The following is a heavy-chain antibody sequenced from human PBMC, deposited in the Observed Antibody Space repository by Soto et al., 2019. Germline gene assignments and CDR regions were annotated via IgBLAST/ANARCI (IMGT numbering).Heavy chain of an antibody. J-gene: IGHJ4*02. CDR2: ITGSGGST. V-gene: IGHV3-23*01. D-gene: IGHD5-18*01. CDR1: GIRFSSYA. Sequence: SGGSLRLSCVASGIRFSSYAMSWVRQAPGKGLEWVSTITGSGGSTFYADSVKGRLTISRDNSKNTLYLQMKSLRAEDTAVYYCAICTGIQLWVFNYWGQGTPVTVSS. CDR3: AICTGIQLWVFNY.